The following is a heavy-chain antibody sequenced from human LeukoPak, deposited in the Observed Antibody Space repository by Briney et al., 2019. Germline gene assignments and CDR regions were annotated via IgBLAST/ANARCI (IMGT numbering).Heavy chain of an antibody. CDR3: ARRILGKSGWFDP. J-gene: IGHJ5*02. CDR1: GGSISSDSYF. CDR2: IYYSGST. V-gene: IGHV4-39*01. D-gene: IGHD7-27*01. Sequence: PSETLSLTCTVSGGSISSDSYFWGWIRQPPGKGLEWVGTIYYSGSTYYNPSLKSRVTISVDTSENQFSLRLRSVTAADTAVYYCARRILGKSGWFDPWGQGTLVTVSS.